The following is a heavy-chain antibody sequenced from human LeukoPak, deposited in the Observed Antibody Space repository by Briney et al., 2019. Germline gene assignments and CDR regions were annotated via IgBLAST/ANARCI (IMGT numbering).Heavy chain of an antibody. J-gene: IGHJ6*02. CDR3: ASSLKWLRAPSTNYYGMDV. CDR2: IIPILGIT. CDR1: GYTFTSYG. Sequence: SVKVSCKASGYTFTSYGISWVRQAPGQGLEWMGRIIPILGITNYAQKFQGRVTITADKSTSTAYMELSSLRSEDTAVYYCASSLKWLRAPSTNYYGMDVWGQGTTVTVSS. D-gene: IGHD5-12*01. V-gene: IGHV1-69*04.